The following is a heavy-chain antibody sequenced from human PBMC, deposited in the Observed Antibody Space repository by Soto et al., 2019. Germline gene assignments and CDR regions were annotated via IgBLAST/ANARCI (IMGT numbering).Heavy chain of an antibody. CDR3: AREQIDYYYGMDV. D-gene: IGHD2-21*01. V-gene: IGHV1-3*05. CDR2: INAGNGNT. Sequence: QVQLVQSGAEEKKPGASVKVSCKASGYIFINYAVHWVRQAPGQRLEWMGWINAGNGNTKYSQKFQGRVTITRDTSASTAYMELSSLRSEDTAVYYCAREQIDYYYGMDVWGQGTTVTVSS. J-gene: IGHJ6*02. CDR1: GYIFINYA.